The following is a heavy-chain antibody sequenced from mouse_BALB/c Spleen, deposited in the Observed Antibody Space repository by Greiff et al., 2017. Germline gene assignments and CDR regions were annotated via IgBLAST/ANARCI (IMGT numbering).Heavy chain of an antibody. CDR2: IRLKSNNYAT. Sequence: EVQLQESGGGLVQPGGSMKLSCVASGFTFSNYWMNWVRQSPEKGLEWVAEIRLKSNNYATHYAESVKGRFTISRDDSKSSVYLQMNNLRAEDTGIYYCTRGPRDYAMDYWGQGTSVTVSS. V-gene: IGHV6-6*02. CDR1: GFTFSNYW. J-gene: IGHJ4*01. CDR3: TRGPRDYAMDY.